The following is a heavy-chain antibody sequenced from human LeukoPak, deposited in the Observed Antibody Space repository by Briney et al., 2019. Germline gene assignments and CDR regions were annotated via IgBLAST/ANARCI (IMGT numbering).Heavy chain of an antibody. CDR3: ARGAHKRDDYGGFFDY. J-gene: IGHJ4*02. V-gene: IGHV3-7*01. CDR1: GFTFSSYW. CDR2: IKQDGGEK. D-gene: IGHD4-23*01. Sequence: GGSLRLSCAASGFTFSSYWMSWVRQAPGKGLEWVANIKQDGGEKYYVDSVKGRFTISRDNAKNSLYLQMNSLRAEDTAVYYCARGAHKRDDYGGFFDYWGQGTLVTVSS.